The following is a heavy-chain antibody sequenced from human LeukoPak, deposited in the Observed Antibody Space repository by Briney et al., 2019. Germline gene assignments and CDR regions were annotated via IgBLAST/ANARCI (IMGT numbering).Heavy chain of an antibody. D-gene: IGHD3-10*01. CDR1: GGTFSSYA. J-gene: IGHJ4*02. Sequence: SVKVSCKASGGTFSSYAISWVRQAPGQGLEWMGGIIPIFGTANYAQKFQGRVTITADESTSTAYMELSSLRSEDTAVYYCARGTYYYGSGTISFDYWGQGTLVTVSS. CDR2: IIPIFGTA. V-gene: IGHV1-69*01. CDR3: ARGTYYYGSGTISFDY.